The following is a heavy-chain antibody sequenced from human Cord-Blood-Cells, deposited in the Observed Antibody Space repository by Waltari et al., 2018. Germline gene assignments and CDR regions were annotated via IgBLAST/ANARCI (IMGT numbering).Heavy chain of an antibody. J-gene: IGHJ4*02. V-gene: IGHV3-49*04. Sequence: EVQLVESGGGLVQPGRSLRLSCTASGFTFGDYAMSWVRQAPGKGLEWVGFIRSKAYGGTTEHAASVKGRFTISRDDSTSIAYLQMNSLKTEDTAVYYCTRVGQTYYDFWSGYYTGPYFDYWGQGTLVTVSS. D-gene: IGHD3-3*01. CDR1: GFTFGDYA. CDR2: IRSKAYGGTT. CDR3: TRVGQTYYDFWSGYYTGPYFDY.